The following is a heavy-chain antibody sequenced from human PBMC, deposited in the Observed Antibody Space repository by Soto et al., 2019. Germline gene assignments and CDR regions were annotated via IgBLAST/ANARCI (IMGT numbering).Heavy chain of an antibody. CDR3: ARATGEPSREGSGYYEGYGMDV. D-gene: IGHD3-3*01. CDR2: IYYSGST. V-gene: IGHV4-61*01. J-gene: IGHJ6*02. Sequence: PSETLSLTCTVSGGSVSSGSYYWSWIRQPPGKGLEWIGYIYYSGSTNYNPSLKSRVTISVDTSKNQFSLKLSSVTAADTAVYYCARATGEPSREGSGYYEGYGMDVWGQGTTVTVSS. CDR1: GGSVSSGSYY.